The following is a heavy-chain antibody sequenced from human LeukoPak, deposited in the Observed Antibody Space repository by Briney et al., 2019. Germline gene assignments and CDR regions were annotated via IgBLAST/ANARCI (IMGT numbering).Heavy chain of an antibody. CDR2: IYYSGST. D-gene: IGHD3-22*01. CDR3: ASYDYDSSGDHAFDI. Sequence: SETLSLTCTVSGGSISSSSYYWGWIRQPPGKGLEWIGSIYYSGSTYYNPSLKSRVTISVDTSKNQFSLKLSSVTAADTAVYYCASYDYDSSGDHAFDIWGQGTMVTVSS. V-gene: IGHV4-39*07. J-gene: IGHJ3*02. CDR1: GGSISSSSYY.